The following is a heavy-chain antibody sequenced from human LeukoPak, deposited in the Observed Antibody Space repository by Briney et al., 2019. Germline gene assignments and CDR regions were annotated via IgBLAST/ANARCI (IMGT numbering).Heavy chain of an antibody. V-gene: IGHV4-34*01. CDR2: INHSGST. CDR1: GGSFSGYY. J-gene: IGHJ4*02. Sequence: SETLSLTCAVYGGSFSGYYLSWIRPPPGKGLEWIGEINHSGSTNYNPSLKSRVTISVDSSKIQFSMKLSSVAAADTAVYYCARGSWFDYWGQGTLVTVSS. D-gene: IGHD6-6*01. CDR3: ARGSWFDY.